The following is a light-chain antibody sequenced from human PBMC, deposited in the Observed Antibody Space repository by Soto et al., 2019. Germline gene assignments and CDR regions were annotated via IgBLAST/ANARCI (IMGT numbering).Light chain of an antibody. CDR1: QSVSNY. J-gene: IGKJ4*01. CDR2: DTF. CDR3: QHRANVVS. V-gene: IGKV3-11*01. Sequence: EIVLTQSPATLSLSPGDRATLSCRASQSVSNYLAWYQQKPGQVPKLLIYDTFHRAPGIPVRFSGSGFGTDFTLTISSLESDDFAVYYCQHRANVVSFRGGTKMEIK.